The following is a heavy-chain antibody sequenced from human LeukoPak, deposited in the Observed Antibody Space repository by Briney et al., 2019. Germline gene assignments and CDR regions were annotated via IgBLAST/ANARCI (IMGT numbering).Heavy chain of an antibody. CDR2: ISGSGGST. J-gene: IGHJ4*02. V-gene: IGHV3-23*01. D-gene: IGHD1-7*01. CDR3: AKDLQTAYNWNYDTLSDY. CDR1: GFTFSSYA. Sequence: GGSLRLSCAASGFTFSSYAMSWVRQAPGKGLEWVSAISGSGGSTYYADSVKGRFTISRDNSKNTLYLQMNSLRAEDTAVYYCAKDLQTAYNWNYDTLSDYWGQGTLVTVSS.